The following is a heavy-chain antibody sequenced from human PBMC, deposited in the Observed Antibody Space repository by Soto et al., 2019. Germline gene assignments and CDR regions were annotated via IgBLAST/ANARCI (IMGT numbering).Heavy chain of an antibody. V-gene: IGHV4-34*01. CDR3: AGAYSRRPDARDFDY. CDR1: GGSFSGYY. CDR2: INHSGST. Sequence: PSETLSLTCAVYGGSFSGYYWSWIRQPPGKGLEWIGEINHSGSTNYNPSLKSRVTISVDTSKNQFSLKLSSVTAADTAVYYCAGAYSRRPDARDFDYWGQGTLVTVSS. J-gene: IGHJ4*02. D-gene: IGHD6-13*01.